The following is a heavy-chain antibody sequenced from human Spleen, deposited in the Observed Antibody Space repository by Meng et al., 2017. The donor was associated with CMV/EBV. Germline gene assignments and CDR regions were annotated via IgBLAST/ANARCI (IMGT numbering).Heavy chain of an antibody. Sequence: ASVKVSCKASGYTFTSYAMHWVRQAPGQRLEWMGWSNAGNGNTKYSQEFQGRVTMTRNTSISTAYMELSSLRSEDTAVYYCASGGSGYDRRPRWGGFDYWGKGTLVTVSS. V-gene: IGHV1-3*02. CDR3: ASGGSGYDRRPRWGGFDY. CDR2: SNAGNGNT. J-gene: IGHJ4*02. CDR1: GYTFTSYA. D-gene: IGHD5-12*01.